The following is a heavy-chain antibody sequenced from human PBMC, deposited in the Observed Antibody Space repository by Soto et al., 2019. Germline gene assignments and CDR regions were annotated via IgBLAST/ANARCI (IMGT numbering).Heavy chain of an antibody. CDR3: ARHGLTYSEYFQH. V-gene: IGHV4-39*01. CDR2: IYYSGST. CDR1: GGSISSSSYY. D-gene: IGHD2-21*01. Sequence: QLQLQESGPGLVKPSETLSLTCTVSGGSISSSSYYWGWIRQPPGKGLEWIGSIYYSGSTYYNPSLKSRVTISVDTSKNQFSLKLSSVTAADTAVYYCARHGLTYSEYFQHWGQGTLVTVSS. J-gene: IGHJ1*01.